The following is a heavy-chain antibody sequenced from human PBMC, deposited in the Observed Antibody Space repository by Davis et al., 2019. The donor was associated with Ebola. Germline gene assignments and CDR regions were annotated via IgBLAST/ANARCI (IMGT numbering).Heavy chain of an antibody. V-gene: IGHV3-23*01. CDR3: AKDWTVTMIVVANFDH. Sequence: GESLKISCAASGFTFSSYAMSWVRQAPGKGLEWVSSISGSGGSTYYADSVTGRFTISRDNSKKMLYLQMNSLRAEDTAVYYCAKDWTVTMIVVANFDHWGQGTLVTVSS. J-gene: IGHJ4*02. D-gene: IGHD3-22*01. CDR2: ISGSGGST. CDR1: GFTFSSYA.